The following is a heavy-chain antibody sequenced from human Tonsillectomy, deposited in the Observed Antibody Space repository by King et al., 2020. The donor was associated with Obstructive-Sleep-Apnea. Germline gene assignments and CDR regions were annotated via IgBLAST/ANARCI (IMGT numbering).Heavy chain of an antibody. CDR3: ARETGDSSGYYHDS. CDR2: ISYTGDT. V-gene: IGHV4-39*07. Sequence: QLQESGPGLVKPSETLSLTCTVSGDSIRTNNYWGWVRQTPGQVLEWIGSISYTGDTYYNPFLKSRVTISVDTSKNQFSLNLSSMTAADTAVYYCARETGDSSGYYHDSWGQGTLVHVSS. J-gene: IGHJ4*02. D-gene: IGHD3-22*01. CDR1: GDSIRTNNY.